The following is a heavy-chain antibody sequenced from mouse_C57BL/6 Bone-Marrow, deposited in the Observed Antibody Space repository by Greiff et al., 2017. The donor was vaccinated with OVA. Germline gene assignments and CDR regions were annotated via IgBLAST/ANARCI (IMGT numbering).Heavy chain of an antibody. D-gene: IGHD1-1*01. CDR1: GYTFTDYE. J-gene: IGHJ2*01. Sequence: VQLQQSGAELVRPGASVTLSCKASGYTFTDYEMHWVKQTPVHGLEWIGAIDPETGGTAYNQKFKGKAILTADKSSSTASMELRSLTSEDSAVYYFSFNYYGSSQYYFDYWGQGTTLTVSS. CDR2: IDPETGGT. CDR3: SFNYYGSSQYYFDY. V-gene: IGHV1-15*01.